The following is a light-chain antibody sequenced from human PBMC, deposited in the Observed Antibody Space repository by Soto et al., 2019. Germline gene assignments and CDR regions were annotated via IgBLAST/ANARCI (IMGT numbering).Light chain of an antibody. V-gene: IGKV3-15*01. CDR2: GAS. Sequence: EVVMTQSPATLSVSPGERATLSCRASQSVSSNLAWYQHKPGQAPRPLIYGASTRATNSPPRFSGSGSGTEFTLTISSLQSEDFAVYYCQLYNSWARTFGQGTKV. J-gene: IGKJ1*01. CDR3: QLYNSWART. CDR1: QSVSSN.